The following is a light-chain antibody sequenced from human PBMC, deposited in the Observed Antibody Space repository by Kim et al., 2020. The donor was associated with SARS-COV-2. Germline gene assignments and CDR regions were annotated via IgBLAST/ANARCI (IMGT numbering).Light chain of an antibody. CDR3: QQYKSDPLT. V-gene: IGKV1-16*02. J-gene: IGKJ4*01. CDR2: SAS. CDR1: QGIRNY. Sequence: ASVRDRVTITCRASQGIRNYLAWIQQKPGKAPKPLIYSASLLESGVSSKFSGSGSGTDFTLTISSLQPEDFATYYCQQYKSDPLTFGGGTKVDIK.